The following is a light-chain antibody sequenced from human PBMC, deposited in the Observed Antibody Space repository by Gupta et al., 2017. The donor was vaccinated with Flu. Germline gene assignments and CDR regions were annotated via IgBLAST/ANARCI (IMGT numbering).Light chain of an antibody. CDR1: SSNIGSDY. V-gene: IGLV1-47*01. J-gene: IGLJ1*01. Sequence: RCTISGSGSSSNIGSDYVPWYQQLPGTAPKLLIYKNNQRPSGVPDRFSGSKSGTSASLAISGLRSEDEADYYCTAWDDSLSGYVFGAGTKITVL. CDR2: KNN. CDR3: TAWDDSLSGYV.